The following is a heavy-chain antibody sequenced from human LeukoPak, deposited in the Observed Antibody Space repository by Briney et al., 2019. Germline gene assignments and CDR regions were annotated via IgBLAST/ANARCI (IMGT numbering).Heavy chain of an antibody. CDR3: AKDVTRIFSSAYYSYYFDH. J-gene: IGHJ4*02. V-gene: IGHV3-23*01. CDR2: ISGGGGST. D-gene: IGHD3-22*01. CDR1: GFTFSSYA. Sequence: PGGSLRLSCAASGFTFSSYAMSWVRQAPGKGLEWVSAISGGGGSTYYADSVKGRFTISRDNSKNTVYLQMNSLRAEDTAVYYCAKDVTRIFSSAYYSYYFDHWGQGTLVTVSS.